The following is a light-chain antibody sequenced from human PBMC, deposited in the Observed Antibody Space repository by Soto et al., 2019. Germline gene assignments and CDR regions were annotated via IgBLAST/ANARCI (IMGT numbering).Light chain of an antibody. Sequence: QSALTQPASVSGSPGQSITISCTGTSSDVGGYNYVSWYQQHPGKAPKLMIYDVSNRPSGVSNRFSGSQSGNTSSLTISGLQAEDEADYYCSSYTSSSLRYVFGTGTKVTVL. CDR2: DVS. J-gene: IGLJ1*01. CDR3: SSYTSSSLRYV. V-gene: IGLV2-14*01. CDR1: SSDVGGYNY.